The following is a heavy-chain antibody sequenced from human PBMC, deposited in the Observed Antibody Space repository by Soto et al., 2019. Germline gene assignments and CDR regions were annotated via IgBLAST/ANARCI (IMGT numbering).Heavy chain of an antibody. Sequence: SETLSLTCTVSGGSISRSSYYWGWIRQPPGKGLEWIGSIYYSGSTYYNPSLKSRVTRSVDTSKNQFSLKLSSVTSADTAVYYCGGRFLEWLLQRDYWGQGTLLTVSS. J-gene: IGHJ4*02. CDR2: IYYSGST. CDR1: GGSISRSSYY. CDR3: GGRFLEWLLQRDY. D-gene: IGHD3-3*01. V-gene: IGHV4-39*01.